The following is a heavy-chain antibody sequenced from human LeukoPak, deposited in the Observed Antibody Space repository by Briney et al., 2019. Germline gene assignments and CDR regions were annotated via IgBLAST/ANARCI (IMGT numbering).Heavy chain of an antibody. CDR1: GFTFSTYS. J-gene: IGHJ4*02. D-gene: IGHD1-26*01. V-gene: IGHV3-48*01. CDR2: ISSSSSDR. CDR3: VRDSQVGDTADLGY. Sequence: QPGGSLRLSCAASGFTFSTYSMNWVRQAPGKGLEWISYISSSSSDRNYADSVKGRFAISRDNAQNSLYLQMSSLRAEDTAVYYCVRDSQVGDTADLGYWGQGTLVTVSS.